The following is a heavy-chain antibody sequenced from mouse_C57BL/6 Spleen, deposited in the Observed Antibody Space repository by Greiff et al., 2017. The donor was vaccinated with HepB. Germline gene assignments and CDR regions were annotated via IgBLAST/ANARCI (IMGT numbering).Heavy chain of an antibody. CDR3: ARGGKSVYYYAMDY. D-gene: IGHD1-1*02. V-gene: IGHV1-82*01. CDR2: IYPGDGDT. J-gene: IGHJ4*01. Sequence: VQLQQSGPELVKPGASVKISCKASGYAFSSSWMNWVKQRPGKGLEWIGRIYPGDGDTNYNGKFKGKATLTADKSSSTAYMQLSSLTSEDSAVYFCARGGKSVYYYAMDYWGQGTSVTVSS. CDR1: GYAFSSSW.